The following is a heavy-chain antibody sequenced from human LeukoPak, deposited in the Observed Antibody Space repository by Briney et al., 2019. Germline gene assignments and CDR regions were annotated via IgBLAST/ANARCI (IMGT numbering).Heavy chain of an antibody. CDR1: GGSISSTSYY. V-gene: IGHV4-39*01. CDR3: ARYSTGNPFDY. CDR2: VYYSGST. Sequence: SETLSLTCAVSGGSISSTSYYWAWIRQPPGKGLEWIGSVYYSGSTYYNPSLKGRVTISVDTSENQFSLKLSSVTAADTAVYYCARYSTGNPFDYWGQGTLVTVSS. J-gene: IGHJ4*02. D-gene: IGHD1-1*01.